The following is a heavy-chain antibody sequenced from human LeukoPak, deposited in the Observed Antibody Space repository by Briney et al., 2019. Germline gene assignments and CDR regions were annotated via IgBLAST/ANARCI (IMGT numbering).Heavy chain of an antibody. CDR2: VSCSGATA. CDR1: AFTFNNYT. V-gene: IGHV3-23*01. D-gene: IGHD3-16*01. Sequence: RGSLTLSGSASAFTFNNYTMGWVPQAPGKGRKGVSTVSCSGATAYYTDSHKSRITISGDNSKNTLYLQMSSLRAEDTALYYCAKDFHRLGEFDAFDIWGQGTMVTVSS. CDR3: AKDFHRLGEFDAFDI. J-gene: IGHJ3*02.